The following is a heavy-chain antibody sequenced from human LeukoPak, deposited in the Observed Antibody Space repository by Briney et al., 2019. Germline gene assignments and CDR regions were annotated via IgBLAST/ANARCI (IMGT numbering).Heavy chain of an antibody. Sequence: GGSLTLSCTAYGFTYGDYAMSWVRQAPGKGLEGGGFIRRKAYGGTTEYAASVKGRFTILRDDSKSIAYLQMNSLKTEDTAVYYCTRDGRSGYSSGYYYYCVDVWGKGTTVTIFS. CDR3: TRDGRSGYSSGYYYYCVDV. J-gene: IGHJ6*03. D-gene: IGHD6-19*01. V-gene: IGHV3-49*04. CDR1: GFTYGDYA. CDR2: IRRKAYGGTT.